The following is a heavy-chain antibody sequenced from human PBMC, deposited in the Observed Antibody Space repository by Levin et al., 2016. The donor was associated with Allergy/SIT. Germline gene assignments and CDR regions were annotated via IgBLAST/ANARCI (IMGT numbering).Heavy chain of an antibody. CDR1: GGSISSSSNW. Sequence: SETLSLTCAVSGGSISSSSNWWSWLRQPPGKGLEWIGRVYTSGSTNYNPSLKSRVTISLDMSKNQFSLKLNSVTADDTAVYYCARNEYGGWHAGWCFDPWGQGIQVTVSS. CDR2: VYTSGST. CDR3: ARNEYGGWHAGWCFDP. D-gene: IGHD4/OR15-4a*01. J-gene: IGHJ5*02. V-gene: IGHV4-61*02.